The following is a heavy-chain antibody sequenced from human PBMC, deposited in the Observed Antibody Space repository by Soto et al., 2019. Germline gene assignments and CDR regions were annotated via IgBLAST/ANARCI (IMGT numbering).Heavy chain of an antibody. CDR2: IYYSGST. V-gene: IGHV4-31*03. Sequence: SETLSLTCTVSGGSISSGGYYWSWIRQHPGKGLEWIGYIYYSGSTYYNPSLKSRVTISVDTSKNQFSRKLSSVTAADTAVYYCARDHRYYDSSGYSYVSVAFDIWSQGTRVT. CDR1: GGSISSGGYY. J-gene: IGHJ3*02. CDR3: ARDHRYYDSSGYSYVSVAFDI. D-gene: IGHD3-22*01.